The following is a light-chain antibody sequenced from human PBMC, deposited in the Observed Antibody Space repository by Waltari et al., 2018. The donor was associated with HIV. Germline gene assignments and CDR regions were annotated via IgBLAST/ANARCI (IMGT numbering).Light chain of an antibody. V-gene: IGLV1-47*01. CDR2: RNN. CDR3: AAWDDRLSARRV. CDR1: SPNTGSNY. Sequence: QSVLTQPPSASGTPGQRVTIPCSGSSPNTGSNYVYWYQQLPGTAPKLLIYRNNQRPSGVPDRFSGSKSGTSASLAISGLRSEDEADYYCAAWDDRLSARRVFGGGTKLTVL. J-gene: IGLJ2*01.